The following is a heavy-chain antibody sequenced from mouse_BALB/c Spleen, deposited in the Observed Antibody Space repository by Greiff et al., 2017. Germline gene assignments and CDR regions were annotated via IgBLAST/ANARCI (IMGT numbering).Heavy chain of an antibody. D-gene: IGHD1-1*01. J-gene: IGHJ4*01. CDR1: GFTFSSYA. V-gene: IGHV5-9-4*01. CDR3: ARVYYYGSSSHYYAMDY. Sequence: EVQLVESGGGLVKPGGSLKLSCAASGFTFSSYAMSWVRQSPEKRLEWVAEISSGGSYTYYPDTVTGRFTISRDNAKNTLYLEMSSLRSEDTAMYYCARVYYYGSSSHYYAMDYWGQGTSVTVSS. CDR2: ISSGGSYT.